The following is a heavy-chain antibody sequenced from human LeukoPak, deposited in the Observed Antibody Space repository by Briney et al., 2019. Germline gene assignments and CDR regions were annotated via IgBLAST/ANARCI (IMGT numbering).Heavy chain of an antibody. J-gene: IGHJ5*02. CDR3: ARQRIDFWSGYYSPPVYNWFDP. CDR2: IYTSGST. V-gene: IGHV4-4*07. CDR1: GGSISSYY. D-gene: IGHD3-3*01. Sequence: SETLSLTCTVSGGSISSYYWSWIRQPAGKGLEWIGRIYTSGSTNYNPSLKSRVTMSVDTSKNQFSLKLSSVTAADTAVYYCARQRIDFWSGYYSPPVYNWFDPWGQGTLVTVSS.